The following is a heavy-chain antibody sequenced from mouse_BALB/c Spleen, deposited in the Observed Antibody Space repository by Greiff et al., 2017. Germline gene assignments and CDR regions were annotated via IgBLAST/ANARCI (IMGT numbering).Heavy chain of an antibody. D-gene: IGHD2-1*01. CDR2: IWAGGST. CDR3: ARYGNSFAY. J-gene: IGHJ3*01. V-gene: IGHV2-9*02. CDR1: GFSLTSYG. Sequence: VKLQESGPGLVAPSQSLSITCTVSGFSLTSYGVHWVRQPPGKGLEWLGVIWAGGSTNYNSALMSRLSISKDNSKSQVFLKMNSLQTDDTAMYYCARYGNSFAYWGQGTLVTVSA.